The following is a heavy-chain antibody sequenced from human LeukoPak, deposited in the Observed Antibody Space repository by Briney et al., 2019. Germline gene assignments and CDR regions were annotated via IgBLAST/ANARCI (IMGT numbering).Heavy chain of an antibody. CDR1: GGSISGYY. CDR3: ARGPQDYGGNSDYIDAFDI. CDR2: IYTSGST. V-gene: IGHV4-4*07. J-gene: IGHJ3*02. Sequence: PSETLSLTCTVSGGSISGYYWSCLRQRAGKGLEWIGRIYTSGSTNYNPSLKSRVTMSVDTSKNQFSLKLSSVTAADTAVYYCARGPQDYGGNSDYIDAFDIWGQGTMVTVSS. D-gene: IGHD4-23*01.